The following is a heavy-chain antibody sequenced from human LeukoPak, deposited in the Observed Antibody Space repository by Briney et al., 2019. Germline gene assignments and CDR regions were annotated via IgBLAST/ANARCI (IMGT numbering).Heavy chain of an antibody. CDR1: GFTFSSYA. Sequence: GGSLRLSCAASGFTFSSYAMHWVRQAPGKGLEWVAVISYDGSNKYYADSVKGRFTISRDNSKNTLYLQMNSLKDEDTAVYYCARGEDSYLDYWGQGTLVTVSS. D-gene: IGHD3/OR15-3a*01. J-gene: IGHJ4*02. V-gene: IGHV3-30*04. CDR3: ARGEDSYLDY. CDR2: ISYDGSNK.